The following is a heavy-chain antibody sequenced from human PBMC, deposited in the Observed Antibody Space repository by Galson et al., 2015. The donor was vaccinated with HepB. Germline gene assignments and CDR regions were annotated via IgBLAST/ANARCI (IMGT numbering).Heavy chain of an antibody. CDR3: ASRGSSGSLYYFDY. CDR1: GSSFTGYF. V-gene: IGHV1-2*02. D-gene: IGHD6-19*01. CDR2: INPNSGGT. Sequence: SVKVSCKASGSSFTGYFIHWVRQAPGQGLEWMGWINPNSGGTNCAQKFQGRVTMTRDTSISTAYMELSRLTSDDTAVYYCASRGSSGSLYYFDYWGQGTLVTVSS. J-gene: IGHJ4*02.